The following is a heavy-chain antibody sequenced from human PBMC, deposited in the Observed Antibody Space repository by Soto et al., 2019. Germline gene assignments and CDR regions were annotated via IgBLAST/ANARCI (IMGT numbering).Heavy chain of an antibody. Sequence: QVHLVQSGAEVKKPGSSVRVSCKSSGGTFSSYAISWVRQAPGQGLQWMGGFIPIFSLAKVAENFQGRVTGTADESTATAYRDPSSLKAEDTAVYYCARGLPWDWFDTWGQGTLVTVSS. V-gene: IGHV1-69*01. J-gene: IGHJ5*02. D-gene: IGHD1-26*01. CDR1: GGTFSSYA. CDR2: FIPIFSLA. CDR3: ARGLPWDWFDT.